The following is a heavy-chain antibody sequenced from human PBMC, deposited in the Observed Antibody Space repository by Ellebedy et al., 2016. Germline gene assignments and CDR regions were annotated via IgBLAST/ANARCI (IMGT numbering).Heavy chain of an antibody. CDR2: ISGAGYTT. CDR1: GFTFSNYF. CDR3: REGHYSDV. V-gene: IGHV3-23*01. Sequence: GESLKISXATTGFTFSNYFMTWIRRAPGKGLEWVATISGAGYTTFFADSVKGRFTISRDNSRNILYLHMNSLRVDDTAKYYCREGHYSDVWGQGTLVTVSS. J-gene: IGHJ1*01. D-gene: IGHD2-15*01.